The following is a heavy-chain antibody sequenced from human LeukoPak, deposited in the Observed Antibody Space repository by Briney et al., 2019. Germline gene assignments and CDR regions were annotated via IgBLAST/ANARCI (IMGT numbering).Heavy chain of an antibody. D-gene: IGHD4-17*01. V-gene: IGHV4-34*01. CDR2: VNHSGST. CDR3: ARIRVGTTVTAQYYYYGMDV. CDR1: GGSFRGYY. J-gene: IGHJ6*02. Sequence: SETLSLTCGVYGGSFRGYYWSWIRQPPGKGLEWIGEVNHSGSTNYNPSLKSRVTISVDTSKNQFSLKLSSVAAADTAVYYCARIRVGTTVTAQYYYYGMDVCGQGTTVTVSS.